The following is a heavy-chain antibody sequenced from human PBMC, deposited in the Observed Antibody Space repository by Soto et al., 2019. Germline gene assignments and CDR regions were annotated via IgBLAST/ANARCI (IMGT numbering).Heavy chain of an antibody. D-gene: IGHD1-1*01. Sequence: GGSLRLSCAASGFTFDDYAMHWVRQAPGKGLEWVSGISWNSGSIGYADSVKGRFTISRDNAKNSLYLQMNSLRAEDTALYYCFTTYYYMDVWGKGTTVTVSS. V-gene: IGHV3-9*01. CDR1: GFTFDDYA. J-gene: IGHJ6*03. CDR3: FTTYYYMDV. CDR2: ISWNSGSI.